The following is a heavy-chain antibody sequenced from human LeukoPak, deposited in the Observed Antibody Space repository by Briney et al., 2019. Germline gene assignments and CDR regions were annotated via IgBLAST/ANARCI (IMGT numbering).Heavy chain of an antibody. V-gene: IGHV3-30*18. CDR2: ISYDGSNK. CDR3: AKGSLTNYGDYYFDY. J-gene: IGHJ4*02. D-gene: IGHD4-17*01. Sequence: GGSLRLSCAASGFTFSSYGMHWVRQAPGKGLEWVAVISYDGSNKYYADSVKGRFTISRDNSKNTLYLQMNSLRAEDTAVYYCAKGSLTNYGDYYFDYWGQGTLVTVSS. CDR1: GFTFSSYG.